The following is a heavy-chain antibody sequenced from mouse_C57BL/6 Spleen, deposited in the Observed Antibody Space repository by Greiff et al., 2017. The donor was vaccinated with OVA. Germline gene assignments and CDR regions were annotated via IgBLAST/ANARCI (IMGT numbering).Heavy chain of an antibody. D-gene: IGHD1-1*01. V-gene: IGHV1-69*01. CDR3: ARSGATVGPMDY. CDR1: GYTFTSYW. CDR2: IDPSDSYT. Sequence: VQLQQPGAELVMPGASVKLSCKASGYTFTSYWMHWVKQRPGQGLEWIGEIDPSDSYTNYNQKFKGKSTLTVDKSPSTAYMQLSSLTSEDSAVYYCARSGATVGPMDYWGQGTSVTVSS. J-gene: IGHJ4*01.